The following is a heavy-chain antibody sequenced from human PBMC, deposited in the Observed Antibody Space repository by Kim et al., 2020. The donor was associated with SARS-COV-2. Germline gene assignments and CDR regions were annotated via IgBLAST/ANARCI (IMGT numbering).Heavy chain of an antibody. J-gene: IGHJ3*02. CDR3: ARAKALPRRYCTNGVCYIGSSAFDI. CDR1: GGSISSGGYY. Sequence: SETLSLTCTVSGGSISSGGYYWSWIRQHPGKGLEWIGYIYYSGSTYYNSSLKSRVTISVDTSKNQFSLKLSSVTAADTAVYYCARAKALPRRYCTNGVCYIGSSAFDIWGQGTMVTVSS. V-gene: IGHV4-31*03. D-gene: IGHD2-8*01. CDR2: IYYSGST.